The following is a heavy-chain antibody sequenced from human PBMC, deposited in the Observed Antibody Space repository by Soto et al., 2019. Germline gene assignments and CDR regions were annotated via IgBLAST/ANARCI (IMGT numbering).Heavy chain of an antibody. CDR1: GFTFSSYG. Sequence: GGSLRLSCAASGFTFSSYGMHWVRQAPGKGLEWVAVIWYDGSNKYYADSVKGRFTISRDNSKNTLYLQMNSLRAEDTAVYYCARGVGGYCSGVSCLYYYYYGMDVWGQGTTVTVSS. D-gene: IGHD2-15*01. V-gene: IGHV3-33*01. CDR2: IWYDGSNK. J-gene: IGHJ6*02. CDR3: ARGVGGYCSGVSCLYYYYYGMDV.